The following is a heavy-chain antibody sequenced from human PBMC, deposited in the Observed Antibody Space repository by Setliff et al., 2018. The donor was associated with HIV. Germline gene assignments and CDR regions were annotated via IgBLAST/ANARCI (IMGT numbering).Heavy chain of an antibody. Sequence: LRLSCAASGFTFDDYAMHWVRQAPGKGLEWVSGISWNSFSIAYAGSVWGRFTISRDNAKNSLYLQMNSLRAEDTAVYYCARPLLRTNTVYGILGNWFDSWGRGTLVTVSS. CDR3: ARPLLRTNTVYGILGNWFDS. D-gene: IGHD2-8*01. J-gene: IGHJ5*01. V-gene: IGHV3-9*01. CDR1: GFTFDDYA. CDR2: ISWNSFSI.